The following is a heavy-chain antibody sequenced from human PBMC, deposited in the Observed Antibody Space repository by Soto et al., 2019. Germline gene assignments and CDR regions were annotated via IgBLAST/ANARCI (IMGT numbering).Heavy chain of an antibody. CDR2: IYYSGST. V-gene: IGHV4-59*08. D-gene: IGHD3-3*01. CDR3: ATRAADYDFWSGYYSYYYYMDV. J-gene: IGHJ6*03. Sequence: SETLSLTXTVSGGSISSYYWSWIRQPPGKGLEWIGYIYYSGSTNYNPSLKSRVTISVDTSKNQFSLKLSSVTAADTAVYYCATRAADYDFWSGYYSYYYYMDVWGKGTTVTVSS. CDR1: GGSISSYY.